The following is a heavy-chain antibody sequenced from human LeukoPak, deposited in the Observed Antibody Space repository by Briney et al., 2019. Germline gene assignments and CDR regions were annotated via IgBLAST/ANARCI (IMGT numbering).Heavy chain of an antibody. J-gene: IGHJ4*02. CDR3: ARDGTRDDYFDY. D-gene: IGHD1-26*01. V-gene: IGHV1-24*01. CDR2: FDPEDGET. CDR1: GYTLTELS. Sequence: AASVTVSCKVSGYTLTELSMHWVRQAPGKGLEWMGGFDPEDGETIYAQKFQGRVTMTEDTSTDTAYMELSSLRSEDTAVYYCARDGTRDDYFDYWGQGTLVTVSS.